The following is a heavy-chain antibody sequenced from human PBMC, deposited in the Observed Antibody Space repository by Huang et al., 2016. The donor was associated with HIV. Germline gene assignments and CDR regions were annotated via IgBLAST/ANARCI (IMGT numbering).Heavy chain of an antibody. CDR1: GYTFSTYS. V-gene: IGHV3-48*01. J-gene: IGHJ4*02. Sequence: EVQLVESGGGLAQPGGSLRLSCVASGYTFSTYSMNWVRQASGKGLEWVSYISKTSGATSYAESVKGRFTVSRDNVKNSLYLQMNRLRVEDTAMYYCVRDSSSGLQLRYWGQGALVIVS. D-gene: IGHD3-22*01. CDR3: VRDSSSGLQLRY. CDR2: ISKTSGAT.